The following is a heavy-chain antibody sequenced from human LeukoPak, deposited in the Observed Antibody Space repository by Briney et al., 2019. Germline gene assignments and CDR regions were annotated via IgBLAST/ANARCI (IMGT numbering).Heavy chain of an antibody. CDR1: GFTFSSYG. D-gene: IGHD3-16*02. CDR3: AKDVGITFGGVIVNPDY. J-gene: IGHJ4*02. Sequence: SGGSLRLSCAASGFTFSSYGMLWVRQAPGKGLEWVAFIRYDGSNKYYADSVKGRFTISRDNSKNTLYLQMNSLRAEDTAVYYCAKDVGITFGGVIVNPDYWGQGTLVTVSS. CDR2: IRYDGSNK. V-gene: IGHV3-30*02.